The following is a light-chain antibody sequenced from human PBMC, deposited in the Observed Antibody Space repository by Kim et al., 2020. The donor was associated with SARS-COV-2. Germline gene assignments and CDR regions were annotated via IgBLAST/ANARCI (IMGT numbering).Light chain of an antibody. CDR3: QQYTGYCV. CDR2: KAS. CDR1: QSISSW. V-gene: IGKV1-5*03. J-gene: IGKJ1*01. Sequence: DIQMTQSPSTLSASVGDRVTITCRASQSISSWLAWYQQKPGKVPKLLISKASILESGVPSRFSGSGSGTEFTLTISSLQPDDSASYYCQQYTGYCVFGQGTKVDIK.